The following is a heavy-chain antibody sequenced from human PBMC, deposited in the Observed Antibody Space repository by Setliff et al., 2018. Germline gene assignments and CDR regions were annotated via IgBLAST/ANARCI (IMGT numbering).Heavy chain of an antibody. D-gene: IGHD2-15*01. CDR1: GGSISSGGYS. CDR3: ASERESASRQTYFDS. CDR2: IYHSGNSNYDT. J-gene: IGHJ4*02. V-gene: IGHV4-30-2*02. Sequence: SETLSLTCAVSGGSISSGGYSWSWIRQPPGKGLEWIGYIYHSGNSNYDTNYNPSLKSRVTILSDTSKNQFSLILSSVTAADTAVYYCASERESASRQTYFDSWGQGTLVTVSS.